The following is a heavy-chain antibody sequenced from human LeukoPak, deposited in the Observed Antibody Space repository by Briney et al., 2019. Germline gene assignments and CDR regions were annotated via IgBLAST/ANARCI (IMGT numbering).Heavy chain of an antibody. CDR1: GFTFSDYY. Sequence: PGGSLRLSCAVSGFTFSDYYMSWIRQAPGKGLEWVSYISSSDNTIYYADSVKGRFTISRDNAKNSLYLQMNSLRAEDTAVYYCASVYKYGMDVWGQGTTVIVSS. V-gene: IGHV3-11*01. CDR2: ISSSDNTI. CDR3: ASVYKYGMDV. J-gene: IGHJ6*02.